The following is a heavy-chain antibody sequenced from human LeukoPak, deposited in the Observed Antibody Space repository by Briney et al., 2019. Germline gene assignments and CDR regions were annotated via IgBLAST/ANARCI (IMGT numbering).Heavy chain of an antibody. Sequence: PGRSLRLSCAASGFTFNSFGMHWVRQAPGKGLEWVAFIRYDGSNAYYADSVKGRFTISRDNSKKTLYLQMNSLRAEDTAVYYCAKEVGYNYDRGYMDVWGKGPTVTVSS. J-gene: IGHJ6*03. V-gene: IGHV3-30*02. CDR3: AKEVGYNYDRGYMDV. CDR2: IRYDGSNA. D-gene: IGHD5-18*01. CDR1: GFTFNSFG.